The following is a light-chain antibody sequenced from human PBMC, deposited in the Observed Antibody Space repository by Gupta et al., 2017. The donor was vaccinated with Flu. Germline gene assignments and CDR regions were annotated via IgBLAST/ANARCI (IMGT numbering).Light chain of an antibody. CDR3: QSYNTSDVI. CDR2: EDN. CDR1: SGRIASSF. Sequence: NFMLTQPHSVSESPGKTVTISFTRSSGRIASSFVQWYQQRPGSSPTTVIYEDNQRPSGVPDRFSGSIDSSSNSASLTISGLKTEDEADYYCQSYNTSDVIFGGGTKLTVL. V-gene: IGLV6-57*01. J-gene: IGLJ2*01.